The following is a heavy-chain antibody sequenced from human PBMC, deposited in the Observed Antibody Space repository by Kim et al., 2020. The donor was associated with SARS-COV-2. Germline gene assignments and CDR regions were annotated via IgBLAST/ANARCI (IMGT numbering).Heavy chain of an antibody. Sequence: YVDSVKGRFPITRDNAKNSLYLQMNSLRAEDTAVYYWAFGGGSSGWGAFDFWGQGKMVTVSS. D-gene: IGHD6-19*01. CDR3: AFGGGSSGWGAFDF. J-gene: IGHJ3*01. V-gene: IGHV3-7*01.